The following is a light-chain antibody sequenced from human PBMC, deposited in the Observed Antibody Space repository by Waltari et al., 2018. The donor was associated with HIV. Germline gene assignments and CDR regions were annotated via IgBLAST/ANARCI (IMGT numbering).Light chain of an antibody. CDR3: AAWDASLSAWV. CDR2: VNK. Sequence: QSVLTQPPSASGTPGQRVTISCSGSSSTLGSNYVYWYQQLPGTSPKLLIYVNKQRPSGVPDRFSGSKSGTSASLAISGLRSEDEADYYCAAWDASLSAWVFGGGTKLTVL. CDR1: SSTLGSNY. J-gene: IGLJ3*02. V-gene: IGLV1-47*01.